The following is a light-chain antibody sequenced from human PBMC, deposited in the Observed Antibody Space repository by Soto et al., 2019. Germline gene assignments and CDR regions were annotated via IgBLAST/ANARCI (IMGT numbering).Light chain of an antibody. Sequence: DIQMTQSPSSLSASVGDRVTVTCRASQRINNSLNWYQQKPGQAPKLLIYTASSLHSGVPSRFSGSGSGTDFTLTISSLQPEDFATYFCQQSYSAPLTFGGGTKVEI. CDR2: TAS. CDR1: QRINNS. J-gene: IGKJ4*01. V-gene: IGKV1-39*01. CDR3: QQSYSAPLT.